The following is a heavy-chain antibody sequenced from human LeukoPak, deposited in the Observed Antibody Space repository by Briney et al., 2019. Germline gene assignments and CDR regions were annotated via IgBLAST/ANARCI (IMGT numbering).Heavy chain of an antibody. V-gene: IGHV4-39*07. CDR1: GDSISTSNSY. Sequence: SETLSLTCTVSGDSISTSNSYWGWIRQPPGKGLEWIGSIYYSGNTYYNASLKIRVTISVDTSKNQFSLKLTSVTAADTAVYFCARVYYGRSYDYWYFDLWGRGTLITVSS. CDR2: IYYSGNT. J-gene: IGHJ2*01. D-gene: IGHD3-10*01. CDR3: ARVYYGRSYDYWYFDL.